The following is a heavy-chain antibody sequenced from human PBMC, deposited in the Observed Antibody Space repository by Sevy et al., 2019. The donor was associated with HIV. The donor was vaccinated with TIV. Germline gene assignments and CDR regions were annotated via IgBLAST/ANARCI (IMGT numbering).Heavy chain of an antibody. CDR3: ARDFMITFGGVTFHY. Sequence: GGSLRLSCAASGFTFSSYAMHWVRQAPGKGLEWVAVISNDGSNKYYADSVKGRFTISRDNSKNTLYLQMNSLRAEDTAVYYCARDFMITFGGVTFHYWGQGTLVTVSS. D-gene: IGHD3-16*01. CDR1: GFTFSSYA. J-gene: IGHJ4*02. CDR2: ISNDGSNK. V-gene: IGHV3-30-3*01.